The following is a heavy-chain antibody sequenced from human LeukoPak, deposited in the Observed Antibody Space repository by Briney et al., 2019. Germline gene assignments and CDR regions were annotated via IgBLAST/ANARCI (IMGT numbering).Heavy chain of an antibody. CDR3: ARDGEPSQTGAFYGDLDY. CDR2: ISSSSSTI. V-gene: IGHV3-48*02. CDR1: GFTFSSYS. J-gene: IGHJ4*02. Sequence: PGGSLRLSCAASGFTFSSYSMNWVRQAPGKGLEWVSYISSSSSTIYYADSVKGRFTISRDNAKNSLYLQMNSLRDEDTAVYYCARDGEPSQTGAFYGDLDYWGQGTLVTVSS. D-gene: IGHD4-17*01.